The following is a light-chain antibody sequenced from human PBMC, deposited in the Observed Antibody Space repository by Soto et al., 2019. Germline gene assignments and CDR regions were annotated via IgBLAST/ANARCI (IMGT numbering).Light chain of an antibody. V-gene: IGLV2-23*02. J-gene: IGLJ1*01. Sequence: SVLTQPSSVSVSPGQSITISCTGTSSDVGSYNLVSWYQQHPGKAPKLMIYEVSKRPSGVSNRFSGSKSGNTASLTISGLQAEDEADYYCCSYAGSSTYAFGTGTKVTVL. CDR1: SSDVGSYNL. CDR2: EVS. CDR3: CSYAGSSTYA.